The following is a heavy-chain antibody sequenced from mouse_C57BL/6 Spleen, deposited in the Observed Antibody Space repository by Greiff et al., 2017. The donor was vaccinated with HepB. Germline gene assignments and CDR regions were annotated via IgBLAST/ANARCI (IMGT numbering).Heavy chain of an antibody. CDR1: GYTFTSYW. V-gene: IGHV1-64*01. J-gene: IGHJ4*01. CDR3: ASYYYGSRREAMDY. D-gene: IGHD1-1*01. CDR2: IHPNSGST. Sequence: QVQLQQPGAELVKPGASVKLSCKASGYTFTSYWMHWVKQRPGQGLEWIGMIHPNSGSTNYNEKFKSKATLTVDKSSSTAYMQLSSLTSEDSAVYYCASYYYGSRREAMDYWGQGTSVTVSS.